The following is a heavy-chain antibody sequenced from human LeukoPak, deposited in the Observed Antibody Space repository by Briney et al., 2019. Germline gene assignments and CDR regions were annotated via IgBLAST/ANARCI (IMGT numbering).Heavy chain of an antibody. J-gene: IGHJ4*02. CDR1: GGSFSGYY. V-gene: IGHV4-34*01. D-gene: IGHD3-10*01. CDR2: INHSGST. CDR3: ARGGGARSIDY. Sequence: SETLSLTCAVYGGSFSGYYWSWIRQPPGNGLEWIGEINHSGSTNYNPSLKSRVTISVDTSKNQFSLKLSSVTAADTAVYYCARGGGARSIDYWGQGTLVTVSS.